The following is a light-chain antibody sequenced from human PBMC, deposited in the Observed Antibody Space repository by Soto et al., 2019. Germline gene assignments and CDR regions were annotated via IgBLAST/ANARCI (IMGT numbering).Light chain of an antibody. V-gene: IGLV1-40*01. Sequence: QSLLTQPPSVSLAPGQRVTISCTGSSSNIGAGYDVHWYLQLPGTAPKRLVYGDTNRPSGVPDRFSGSKSGTSASLAITGLQAEDEADYYCQSYDSSLSGVIFGGGTKVTVL. CDR2: GDT. CDR3: QSYDSSLSGVI. CDR1: SSNIGAGYD. J-gene: IGLJ2*01.